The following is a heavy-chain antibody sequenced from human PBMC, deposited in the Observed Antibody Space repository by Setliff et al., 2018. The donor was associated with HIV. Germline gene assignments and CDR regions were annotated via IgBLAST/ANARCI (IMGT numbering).Heavy chain of an antibody. CDR2: ISGDGADT. V-gene: IGHV3-23*01. J-gene: IGHJ6*03. CDR1: GFSFTTYS. Sequence: GSLRLSCVASGFSFTTYSMTWVRQAPGMGLEWVAGISGDGADTLYADSVKGRFIVSSDSSKNTVYLQMNDLRVADTAIYYCARDRVETLWFGDLNYMDVWGKGTTVTVSS. CDR3: ARDRVETLWFGDLNYMDV. D-gene: IGHD3-10*01.